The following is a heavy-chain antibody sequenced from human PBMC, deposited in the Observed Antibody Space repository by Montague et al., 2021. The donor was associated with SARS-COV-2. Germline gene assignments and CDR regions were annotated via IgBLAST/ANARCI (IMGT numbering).Heavy chain of an antibody. D-gene: IGHD6-13*01. V-gene: IGHV4-4*07. CDR3: ASDVVAADGTFDY. CDR1: GDSISYFY. Sequence: SETLSLTCTVSGDSISYFYWSWIRQPAGKGLEWIGLVSTSGSTNXNPSLNSRVTMSVDTSKKQFSLRLSPVTAADTAVYYCASDVVAADGTFDYWGQGTLVTVSS. CDR2: VSTSGST. J-gene: IGHJ4*02.